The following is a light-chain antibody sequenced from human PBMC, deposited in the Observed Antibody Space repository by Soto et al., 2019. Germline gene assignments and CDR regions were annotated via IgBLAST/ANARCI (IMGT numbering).Light chain of an antibody. Sequence: DIQMTQSPSTLSAYVGDRVTITCRASQSISSWLAWYQQKSGRAPKLLIYDASSLESGVPSRFSGSGSGTDFTLTISCLQSEDFATYYCQQYYSFPWTFGQGTKVDIK. J-gene: IGKJ1*01. V-gene: IGKV1-5*01. CDR1: QSISSW. CDR3: QQYYSFPWT. CDR2: DAS.